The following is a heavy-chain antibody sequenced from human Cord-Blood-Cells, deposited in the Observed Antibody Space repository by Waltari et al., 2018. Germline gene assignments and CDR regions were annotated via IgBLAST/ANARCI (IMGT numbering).Heavy chain of an antibody. J-gene: IGHJ4*02. CDR2: IYYSGST. Sequence: QLQLQESGPGLVKPSETLFLTCTVSGGSISSSSYYWGWIRQPPGKGLEWIGSIYYSGSTYYNPSLKSRVTISVDTSKNQFSMKLSSVTAADTAVYYCATRLITGTDYWGQGTLVTVSS. CDR1: GGSISSSSYY. CDR3: ATRLITGTDY. V-gene: IGHV4-39*01. D-gene: IGHD1-20*01.